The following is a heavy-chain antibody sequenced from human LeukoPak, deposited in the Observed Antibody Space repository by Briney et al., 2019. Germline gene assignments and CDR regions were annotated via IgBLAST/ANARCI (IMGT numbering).Heavy chain of an antibody. CDR3: AREGKYYYDSSGYHYGDAFDI. CDR1: GFTFSSYS. Sequence: PGGSLRLSCAASGFTFSSYSMNWVRQAPGKGLEWVSSISSSSTYIYHADSVKGRFTISRDNAKNSLYLQMNSLRAEDTAVYYCAREGKYYYDSSGYHYGDAFDIWGQGTMVTVSS. V-gene: IGHV3-21*01. CDR2: ISSSSTYI. J-gene: IGHJ3*02. D-gene: IGHD3-22*01.